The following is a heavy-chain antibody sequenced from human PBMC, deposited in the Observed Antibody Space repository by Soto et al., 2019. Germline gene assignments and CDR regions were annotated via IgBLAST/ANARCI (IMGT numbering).Heavy chain of an antibody. CDR3: ARIPTTRDYHYGMDV. J-gene: IGHJ6*02. V-gene: IGHV2-70*01. CDR1: GFSLSTSGMC. D-gene: IGHD4-17*01. CDR2: IDWDDDK. Sequence: ESGPTLVNPTQTLTLTCTFSGFSLSTSGMCVSWIRQPPGKALEWLALIDWDDDKYYSTSLKTRLTISKDTSKNQVVLTMTNMDPVDTATYYCARIPTTRDYHYGMDVWGQGTTVTVSS.